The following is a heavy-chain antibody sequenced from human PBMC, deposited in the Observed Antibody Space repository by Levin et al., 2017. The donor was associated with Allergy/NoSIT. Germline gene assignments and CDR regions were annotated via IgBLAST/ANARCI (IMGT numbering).Heavy chain of an antibody. CDR2: VHYSGSV. CDR3: ARLDWNDFRAFDI. D-gene: IGHD1-1*01. J-gene: IGHJ3*02. V-gene: IGHV4-39*01. CDR1: GGSISSRSSRTYY. Sequence: SETLSLTCTVYGGSISSRSSRTYYWAWIRQPPGKGLEWIGNVHYSGSVYHNPSLKSRVTMSVDTSMNQFSLKVSSVTAADTSVYYCARLDWNDFRAFDIWGQGTMVTVSS.